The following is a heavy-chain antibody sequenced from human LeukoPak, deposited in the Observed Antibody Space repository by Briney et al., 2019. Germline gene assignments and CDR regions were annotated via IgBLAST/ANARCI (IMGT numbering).Heavy chain of an antibody. CDR2: IYYSGST. J-gene: IGHJ5*02. Sequence: SETLSLTCSVSDDSITMYYWTWIRQPPGKGLEWIGYIYYSGSTNYNPSLKSRVTISVDTSKNQFSLKLNSVTAADTAVYYCARESGSYLWRSWLNPWGQGTLVTVSS. V-gene: IGHV4-59*01. D-gene: IGHD3-16*01. CDR3: ARESGSYLWRSWLNP. CDR1: DDSITMYY.